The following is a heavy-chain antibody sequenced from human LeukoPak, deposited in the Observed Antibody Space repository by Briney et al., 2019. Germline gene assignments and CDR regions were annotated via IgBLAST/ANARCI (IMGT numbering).Heavy chain of an antibody. CDR3: ARAVFYDSSGYYALYYYYYMDV. J-gene: IGHJ6*03. V-gene: IGHV3-23*01. D-gene: IGHD3-22*01. CDR2: ISGSGGST. Sequence: GGSLRLSCAASGFTFSSYAMSWVRQAPGKGLEWVSAISGSGGSTYYADSVKGRFTISRDNAKNSLYLQMNSLRAEDTAVYYCARAVFYDSSGYYALYYYYYMDVWGKGTTVTVSS. CDR1: GFTFSSYA.